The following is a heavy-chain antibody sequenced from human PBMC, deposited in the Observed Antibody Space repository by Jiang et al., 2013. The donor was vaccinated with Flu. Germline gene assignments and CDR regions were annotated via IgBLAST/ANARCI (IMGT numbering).Heavy chain of an antibody. CDR1: GGSISSSSYY. Sequence: GSGLVKPSETLSLTCTVSGGSISSSSYYWGWIRQPPGKGLEWIGSIYYSGSTYYNPSLKSRVTISVDTSKNQFSLKLSSVTAADTAVYYCARLIPRGYSYGSVDYWGQGNPGSPSPQ. CDR3: ARLIPRGYSYGSVDY. CDR2: IYYSGST. D-gene: IGHD5-18*01. J-gene: IGHJ4*02. V-gene: IGHV4-39*01.